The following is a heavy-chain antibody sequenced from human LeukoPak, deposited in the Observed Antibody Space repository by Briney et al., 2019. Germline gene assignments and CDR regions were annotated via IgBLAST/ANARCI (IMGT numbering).Heavy chain of an antibody. CDR1: GFTVSSNY. V-gene: IGHV3-53*01. D-gene: IGHD3-10*01. Sequence: GGSLRLSCAASGFTVSSNYMSWARQAPGKGLEWVSVIYSGGSTYYADSVKGRFTISRDNSKNTLYLQMNSLRAEDTAVYYCAREYYYGSGSYYFDYWGQGTLVTVSS. CDR3: AREYYYGSGSYYFDY. J-gene: IGHJ4*02. CDR2: IYSGGST.